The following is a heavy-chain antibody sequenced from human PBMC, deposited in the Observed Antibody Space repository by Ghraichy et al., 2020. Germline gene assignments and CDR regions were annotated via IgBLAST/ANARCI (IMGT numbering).Heavy chain of an antibody. CDR1: GGTFSSYT. J-gene: IGHJ4*02. CDR2: IIPILGIA. V-gene: IGHV1-69*02. D-gene: IGHD2-2*03. CDR3: ARAAGYCSSTSCYEENFDY. Sequence: SVKVSCKASGGTFSSYTISWVRQAPGQGLEWMGRIIPILGIANYAQKFQGRVTITADKSTSTAYMELSSLRSEDTAVYYCARAAGYCSSTSCYEENFDYWGQGTLVTVSS.